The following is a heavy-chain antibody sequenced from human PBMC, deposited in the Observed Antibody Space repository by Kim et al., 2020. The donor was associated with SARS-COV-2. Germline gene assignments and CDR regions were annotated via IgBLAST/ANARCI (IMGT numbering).Heavy chain of an antibody. J-gene: IGHJ4*02. V-gene: IGHV3-30*07. CDR3: ARDRYYYDSSGYYPHFGY. D-gene: IGHD3-22*01. Sequence: KGRFTISRDNSKNTLYLQMNSLRAEDTAVYYCARDRYYYDSSGYYPHFGYWGQGTLVTVSS.